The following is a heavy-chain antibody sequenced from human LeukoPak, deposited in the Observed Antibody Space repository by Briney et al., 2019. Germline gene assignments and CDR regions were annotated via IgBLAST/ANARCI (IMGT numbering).Heavy chain of an antibody. CDR1: GYTFTGYY. V-gene: IGHV1-2*02. J-gene: IGHJ4*02. CDR2: INPNSGGT. CDR3: ASGVVYYDILSFDY. Sequence: ASVKVSCTASGYTFTGYYMHWVRQAPGQGLEWMGWINPNSGGTNYAQKFQGRVTMTRDTSISTAYMELSRLRSDDTAVYYCASGVVYYDILSFDYWGQGTLVTVSS. D-gene: IGHD3-9*01.